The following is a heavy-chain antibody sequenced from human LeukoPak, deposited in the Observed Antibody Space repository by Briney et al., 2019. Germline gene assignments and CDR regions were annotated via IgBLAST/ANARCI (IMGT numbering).Heavy chain of an antibody. CDR1: GGSFSNFY. V-gene: IGHV4-34*01. CDR3: ARSPYCNTSTCYPYYFDS. Sequence: SETLSLTCAIYGGSFSNFYSSWIRQTPGKGLEWIGEINHSGSTSYNPSLKSRVTMSMDTSGRQFSLRLSSVTAADAALYYCARSPYCNTSTCYPYYFDSWGQGTLVTVSS. D-gene: IGHD2-2*01. J-gene: IGHJ4*02. CDR2: INHSGST.